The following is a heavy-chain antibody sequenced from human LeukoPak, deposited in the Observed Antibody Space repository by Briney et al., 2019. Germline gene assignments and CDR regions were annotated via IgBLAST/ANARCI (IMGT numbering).Heavy chain of an antibody. J-gene: IGHJ4*02. V-gene: IGHV4-59*01. CDR1: GGSISSYC. CDR3: ARDMVRGVFDY. Sequence: SETPSLTCTVSGGSISSYCWSWIRQPPGKGLEWIGNIYYSGSTNYNPSLKSRVTISVDTSKNQFSLKLSSVTAADTAVYYCARDMVRGVFDYWGQGTLVTVSS. D-gene: IGHD3-10*01. CDR2: IYYSGST.